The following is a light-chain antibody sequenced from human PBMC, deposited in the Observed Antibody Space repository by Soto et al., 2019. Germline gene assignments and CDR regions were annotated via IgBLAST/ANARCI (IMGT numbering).Light chain of an antibody. CDR3: SSYTITSTAYV. J-gene: IGLJ1*01. CDR1: SSDIGGYNY. V-gene: IGLV2-14*01. CDR2: GVT. Sequence: QSVLTQPASVYGSPGQSITISCTGTSSDIGGYNYVSWYQQHPGKAPKLMIYGVTNRPSGVSNRFSGSKSGNTASLTISGLQAEDEADYYCSSYTITSTAYVFGTGTKVTVL.